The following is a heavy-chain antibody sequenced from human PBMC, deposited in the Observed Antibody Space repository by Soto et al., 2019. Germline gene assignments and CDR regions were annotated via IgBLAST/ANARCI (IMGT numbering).Heavy chain of an antibody. J-gene: IGHJ3*02. V-gene: IGHV3-21*02. CDR1: GFNFSKYT. Sequence: EIQLVESGGGLVKPGGSLRLSCAASGFNFSKYTMNWVRQAPGKGPEWVSYINNGGDYIYYAASVKGRFTIYRDNAESSLPLQMERLRAADTALYYCARDRGEDSFHWSDLNDNDAFDIWGQGTMVTVSS. CDR3: ARDRGEDSFHWSDLNDNDAFDI. D-gene: IGHD3-9*01. CDR2: INNGGDYI.